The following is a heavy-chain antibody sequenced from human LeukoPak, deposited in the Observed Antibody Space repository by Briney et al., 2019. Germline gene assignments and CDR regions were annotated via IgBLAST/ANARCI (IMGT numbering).Heavy chain of an antibody. Sequence: PGGALILSCASSELTFSSHAMSWVGQAPGKGLDWFSTMSSICGRTYYADSVKGRFTISRDKSTNTVYLQMNRLRHEDTALYYCAKGIVLYYFEYWGQGTLVPVSS. J-gene: IGHJ4*02. CDR2: MSSICGRT. V-gene: IGHV3-23*01. CDR3: AKGIVLYYFEY. D-gene: IGHD6-6*01. CDR1: ELTFSSHA.